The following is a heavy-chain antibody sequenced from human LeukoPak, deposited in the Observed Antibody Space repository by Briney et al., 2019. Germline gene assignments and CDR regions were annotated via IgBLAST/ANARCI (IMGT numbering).Heavy chain of an antibody. Sequence: SETLSLTCTVSGGSISYYYWSWIRQPPGTGLEWIGCIHYSGSTNYNPSLKSRVTISVDTSKNQFSLKLSSVTAADTAVYYCARTGRYNTGPNDYWGQGALVTVSS. CDR1: GGSISYYY. D-gene: IGHD1-14*01. V-gene: IGHV4-59*08. CDR3: ARTGRYNTGPNDY. CDR2: IHYSGST. J-gene: IGHJ4*02.